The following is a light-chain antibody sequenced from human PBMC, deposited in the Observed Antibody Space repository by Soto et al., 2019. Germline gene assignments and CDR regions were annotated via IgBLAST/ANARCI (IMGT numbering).Light chain of an antibody. CDR3: QQYASAIT. CDR1: QTVSSNY. V-gene: IGKV3-20*01. Sequence: EIVLTQSPGTLSLSPGERATLSCRASQTVSSNYLAWYQQKPGQAPRLLIYSASSRAAGIPDRFGGSGSGTDFTLTITRLDPEDFAVYYCQQYASAITFGGGTKVEIK. J-gene: IGKJ4*01. CDR2: SAS.